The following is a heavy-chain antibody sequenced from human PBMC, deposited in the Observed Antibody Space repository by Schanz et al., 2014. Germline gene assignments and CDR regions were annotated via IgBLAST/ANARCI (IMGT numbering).Heavy chain of an antibody. V-gene: IGHV1-8*01. CDR3: ARGSYYFDY. J-gene: IGHJ4*02. CDR2: INPNRGNT. Sequence: QVHLVQSGSEVKKPGASVRVSCKASGYTFSRYDINWVRQATGQWLEWMGWINPNRGNTDYAQKFQGRVTMTSDTSIDTAYMELHSLRSEDTAVYYCARGSYYFDYWGQGTLVTASS. CDR1: GYTFSRYD.